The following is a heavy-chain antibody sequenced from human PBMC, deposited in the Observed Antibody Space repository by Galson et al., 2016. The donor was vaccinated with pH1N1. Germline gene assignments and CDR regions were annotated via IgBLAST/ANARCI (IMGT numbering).Heavy chain of an antibody. Sequence: SETLSLTCSVSGGSIRSSSYYWGWIRQPPGKGLEWIATIHYNGNTYHNPYLKSRVTMSVDTSKIQFSLQLSSVTAADTAVYFCARESLEWLIISGHRVELNWFDSWGQGTLVTVSS. V-gene: IGHV4-39*01. CDR2: IHYNGNT. CDR1: GGSIRSSSYY. CDR3: ARESLEWLIISGHRVELNWFDS. D-gene: IGHD3-3*01. J-gene: IGHJ5*01.